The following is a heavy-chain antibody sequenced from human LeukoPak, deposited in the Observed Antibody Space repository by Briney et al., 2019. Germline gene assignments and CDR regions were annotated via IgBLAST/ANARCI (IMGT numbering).Heavy chain of an antibody. CDR3: ARVGTFVEMATINAGVFDY. Sequence: SETLSLTCTVSGGSISSYYWSWIRQPPGKGLEWIGYIYYSGSTNYNPSLKSRVTISVDTSKNQFSLKLSSATAADTAVYYCARVGTFVEMATINAGVFDYWGQGTLVTVSS. D-gene: IGHD5-24*01. V-gene: IGHV4-59*12. CDR2: IYYSGST. J-gene: IGHJ4*02. CDR1: GGSISSYY.